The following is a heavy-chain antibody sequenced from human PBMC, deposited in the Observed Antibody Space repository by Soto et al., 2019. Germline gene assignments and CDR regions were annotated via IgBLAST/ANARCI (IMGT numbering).Heavy chain of an antibody. Sequence: QVQLQESGPGLVKPSGTLSLTCAVSGVSISTDYWWSWVRQPPGKGLEWIGEIYHSGSTNYNPSLKSRVTRSVDRSKNQFSLDLSSVTAADTAVYYCARDTHWGLGNWGQGTLVTVSS. J-gene: IGHJ4*02. CDR2: IYHSGST. CDR3: ARDTHWGLGN. CDR1: GVSISTDYW. D-gene: IGHD7-27*01. V-gene: IGHV4-4*02.